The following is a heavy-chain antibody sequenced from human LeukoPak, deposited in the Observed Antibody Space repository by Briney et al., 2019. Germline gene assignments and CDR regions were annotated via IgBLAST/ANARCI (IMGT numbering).Heavy chain of an antibody. CDR3: AKGSRPGYSYGPREYYYYMDV. J-gene: IGHJ6*03. V-gene: IGHV3-30*04. CDR2: VSYDGGYK. CDR1: GFTFSKFA. Sequence: GGSLRLSCAAAGFTFSKFAMHWVRQAPGKGLEWVAVVSYDGGYKYYADSVKGRFTISRDNSKNTLYLQMNSLRAEDTAVYYCAKGSRPGYSYGPREYYYYMDVWGKGTTVTVSS. D-gene: IGHD5-18*01.